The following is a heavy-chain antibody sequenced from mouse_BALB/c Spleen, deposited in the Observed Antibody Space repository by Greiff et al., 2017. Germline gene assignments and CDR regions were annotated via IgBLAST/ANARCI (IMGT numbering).Heavy chain of an antibody. V-gene: IGHV5-17*02. CDR1: GFTFSSFG. Sequence: EVHLVESGGGLVQPGGSRKLSCAASGFTFSSFGMHWVRQAPEKGLEWVAYISSGSSTIYYADTVKGRFTISRDNPKNTLFLQMTSLRSEDTAMYYCAASTMITTRAMDYWGQGTSVTVSS. J-gene: IGHJ4*01. D-gene: IGHD2-4*01. CDR2: ISSGSSTI. CDR3: AASTMITTRAMDY.